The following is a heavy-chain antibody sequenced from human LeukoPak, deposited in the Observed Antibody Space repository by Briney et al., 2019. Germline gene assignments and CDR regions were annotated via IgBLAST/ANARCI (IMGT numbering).Heavy chain of an antibody. D-gene: IGHD3-22*01. CDR2: IRGDGSVK. CDR3: SRDENYYDNSRHYFDAFDM. V-gene: IGHV3-7*01. Sequence: PGESLRLSCAASGFTFSKYWMTWVRQAPGKGLEWVANIRGDGSVKYLLDSVKGRFTISRDNVKNSLSLEMNNLRAEDTALYYSSRDENYYDNSRHYFDAFDMWGHGTMVTVSS. J-gene: IGHJ3*02. CDR1: GFTFSKYW.